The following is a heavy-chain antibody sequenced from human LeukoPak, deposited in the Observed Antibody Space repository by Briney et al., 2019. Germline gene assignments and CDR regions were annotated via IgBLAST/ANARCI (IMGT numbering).Heavy chain of an antibody. V-gene: IGHV3-9*01. CDR3: ARDGYSGSYYDY. D-gene: IGHD1-26*01. CDR1: GFSFDDYA. Sequence: PGRSLRLSCAASGFSFDDYAMHWVRQAPGKGLEWVSGISWNSGSIGYADSVKGRFTISRDNAKNSLYLQMNSLRAEDTAVYYCARDGYSGSYYDYWGQGTLVTVSS. CDR2: ISWNSGSI. J-gene: IGHJ4*02.